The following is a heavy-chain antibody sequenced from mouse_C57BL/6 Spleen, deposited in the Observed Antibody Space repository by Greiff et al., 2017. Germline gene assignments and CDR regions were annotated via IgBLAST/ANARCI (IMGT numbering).Heavy chain of an antibody. CDR1: GYTFTSYT. V-gene: IGHV1-4*01. Sequence: QVQLQQSGAELARPGASVKMSCKASGYTFTSYTMHWVKQRPGQGLEWIGHINPSSGYTKYNQKFKDKATLTADKSSSTAYMQLSSLTSEDSAVYYCARCTGSSYWDFDVWGTGTTVTVSS. CDR3: ARCTGSSYWDFDV. D-gene: IGHD1-1*01. J-gene: IGHJ1*03. CDR2: INPSSGYT.